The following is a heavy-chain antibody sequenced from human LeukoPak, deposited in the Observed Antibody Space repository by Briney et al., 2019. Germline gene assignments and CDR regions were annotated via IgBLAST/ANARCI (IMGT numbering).Heavy chain of an antibody. Sequence: GGSLRLSCAASGFTFSNYWMNWVRQAPGKGLEWVANIKQDRSEKYYVDSVKGRFTISRDNAKNSLYLQMNSLRAEDTAVYYCATSGYSSSWYFGWGQGTLVTVSS. CDR2: IKQDRSEK. CDR3: ATSGYSSSWYFG. D-gene: IGHD6-13*01. J-gene: IGHJ4*02. CDR1: GFTFSNYW. V-gene: IGHV3-7*01.